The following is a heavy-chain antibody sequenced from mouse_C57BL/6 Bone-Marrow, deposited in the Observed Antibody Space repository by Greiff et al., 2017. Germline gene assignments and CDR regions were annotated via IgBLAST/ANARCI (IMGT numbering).Heavy chain of an antibody. CDR2: IYYSGTI. J-gene: IGHJ1*03. Sequence: VQLQQSGPGLVKPSQTVFLTCTVTGISITPGNYRWSWIRQFPGNKLEWIGYIYYSGTITYNPSLPSRTTITRDTPKNQFFLEMNSLTAEDTATYYCARITTVAPHFDVWGTGTTVTVSS. CDR3: ARITTVAPHFDV. CDR1: GISITPGNYR. D-gene: IGHD1-1*01. V-gene: IGHV3-5*01.